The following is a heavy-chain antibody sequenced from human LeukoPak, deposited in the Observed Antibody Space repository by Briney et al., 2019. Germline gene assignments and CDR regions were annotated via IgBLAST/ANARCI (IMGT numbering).Heavy chain of an antibody. J-gene: IGHJ3*02. CDR1: GGTFSSYA. Sequence: GASVKVSCKASGGTFSSYAISWVRQAPGQGLEWMGRIIPILGIANYAQKFQGRVTITADKSTSTAYMELSSLRSEDTAVYYCARDARRDGYRVLSTLTQRRSPMEGAFDIWGQGTMVTVSS. V-gene: IGHV1-69*04. D-gene: IGHD5-12*01. CDR2: IIPILGIA. CDR3: ARDARRDGYRVLSTLTQRRSPMEGAFDI.